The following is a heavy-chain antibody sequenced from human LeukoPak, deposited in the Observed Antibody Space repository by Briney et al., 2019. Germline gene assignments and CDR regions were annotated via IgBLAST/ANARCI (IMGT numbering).Heavy chain of an antibody. V-gene: IGHV3-74*03. J-gene: IGHJ4*02. Sequence: GGSLRLSCAASGFTFSSYRLSWVRQAPGKGLVWVSHINSDGSNTKYADSVKGRFTISRDNAKNTLSLQMNSLRAEDTAVYYCARGSPLGGNWGQGTLVTVSS. CDR3: ARGSPLGGN. CDR1: GFTFSSYR. CDR2: INSDGSNT.